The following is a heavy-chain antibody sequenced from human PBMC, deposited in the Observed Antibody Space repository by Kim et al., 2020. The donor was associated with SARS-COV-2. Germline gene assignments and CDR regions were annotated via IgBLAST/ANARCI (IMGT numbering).Heavy chain of an antibody. D-gene: IGHD6-13*01. CDR1: GGSISSGGYY. CDR3: ARDYPTEYSSSWYYFTTYYYGMDV. Sequence: SETLSLTCTVSGGSISSGGYYWSWIRQHPGKGLEWIGYIYYSGSTYYNPSLKSRVTISVDTSKNQFSLKLSSVTAADTAVYYCARDYPTEYSSSWYYFTTYYYGMDVWGQGTTVTVSS. CDR2: IYYSGST. J-gene: IGHJ6*02. V-gene: IGHV4-31*03.